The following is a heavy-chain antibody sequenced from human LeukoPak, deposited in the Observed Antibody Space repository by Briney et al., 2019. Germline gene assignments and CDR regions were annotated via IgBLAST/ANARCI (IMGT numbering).Heavy chain of an antibody. V-gene: IGHV4-34*01. CDR1: GGSFSGYY. J-gene: IGHJ4*02. CDR3: ARGRSYYYDSSGLTYFDY. Sequence: SETLSLNCAVYGGSFSGYYWSWLRQPPGRGLEWIGEINHSGSTNYNPSLKSRVTISVDTSKNQFSLKLSSVTAADTAVYYCARGRSYYYDSSGLTYFDYWGQGTLVTVSS. D-gene: IGHD3-22*01. CDR2: INHSGST.